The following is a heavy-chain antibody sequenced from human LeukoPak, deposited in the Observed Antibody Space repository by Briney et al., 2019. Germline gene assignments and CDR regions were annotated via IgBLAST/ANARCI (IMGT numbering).Heavy chain of an antibody. D-gene: IGHD3-16*01. CDR1: GFTFSSYE. Sequence: TGGSLRLSCATSGFTFSSYELNWVRQAPGKGLEWVSSISGDSAYIYYADSVKGRFTISRDNAKNTLYLQMNSLRAEDSAVYYCASAYYHYYFDYWGQGTLVTVSS. V-gene: IGHV3-21*01. J-gene: IGHJ4*02. CDR3: ASAYYHYYFDY. CDR2: ISGDSAYI.